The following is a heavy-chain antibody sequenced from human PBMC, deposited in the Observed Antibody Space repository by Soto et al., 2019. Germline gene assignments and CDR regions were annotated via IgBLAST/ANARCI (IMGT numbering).Heavy chain of an antibody. J-gene: IGHJ5*02. D-gene: IGHD6-6*01. Sequence: ASVKVSCKAAGFSFTGYYIHWLRQAPGQGLEWMGWINAHSGGTEYAQKFQGRVTLTRDTSIATAYLTLTSLTSDDTALYYCAKDLTRQLAYWLDPWGQGTQVTVSS. CDR1: GFSFTGYY. CDR3: AKDLTRQLAYWLDP. V-gene: IGHV1-2*02. CDR2: INAHSGGT.